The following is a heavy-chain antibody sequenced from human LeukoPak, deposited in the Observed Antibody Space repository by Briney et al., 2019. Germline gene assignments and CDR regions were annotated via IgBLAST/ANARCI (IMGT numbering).Heavy chain of an antibody. CDR1: GGSFSGDY. D-gene: IGHD6-19*01. CDR3: ASIAVAGTPSSDY. J-gene: IGHJ4*02. V-gene: IGHV4-34*01. CDR2: INHSGST. Sequence: SETLSLTCAVSGGSFSGDYWSWIRHPPGKGLEWIGEINHSGSTNYNPSLKSRVTISVDTSKNQFSLKLSSVTAADTAVYYCASIAVAGTPSSDYWGQGTLVTVSS.